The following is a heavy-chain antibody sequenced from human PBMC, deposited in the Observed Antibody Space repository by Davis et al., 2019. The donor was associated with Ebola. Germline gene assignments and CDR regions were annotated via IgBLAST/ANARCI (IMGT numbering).Heavy chain of an antibody. D-gene: IGHD4-17*01. Sequence: AASVKVSCKTSGYTFTNYDINWVRQATGQGLEWMGWLNPNSGNTDSTHKFQGRLTMTKNISIGTAYTELSTLTSEDTAVYYCARYYGDFYYYGMDVWGQGTTVTVSS. J-gene: IGHJ6*02. CDR2: LNPNSGNT. V-gene: IGHV1-8*01. CDR1: GYTFTNYD. CDR3: ARYYGDFYYYGMDV.